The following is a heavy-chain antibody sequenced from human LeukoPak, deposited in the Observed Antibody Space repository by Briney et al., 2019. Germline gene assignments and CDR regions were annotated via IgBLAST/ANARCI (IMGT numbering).Heavy chain of an antibody. CDR1: GYTFTDYY. V-gene: IGHV1-2*02. Sequence: ASVKVSCKGSGYTFTDYYMHWVRQAPGQGLERMGWIYPNRGGTNYAQKLQGRVTMTRDTAINTAYMELSRLRSDDTAVYYCARAYDGSGNLDYWGQGTLVTVSS. J-gene: IGHJ4*02. CDR3: ARAYDGSGNLDY. D-gene: IGHD3-22*01. CDR2: IYPNRGGT.